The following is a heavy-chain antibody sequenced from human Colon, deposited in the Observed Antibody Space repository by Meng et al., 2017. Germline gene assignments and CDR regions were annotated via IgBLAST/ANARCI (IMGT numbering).Heavy chain of an antibody. CDR2: IKSKADGGTA. CDR1: GFTFSNAW. Sequence: EVQRGESGGALVKPWGSLRLSCAASGFTFSNAWMSWVRQAPGKGLEWVGRIKSKADGGTADYAAPVNGRFSISRDDSKNTLYLQMNSLKTEDTAVYYCGGNNYGYDYWGQGTLVTVSS. J-gene: IGHJ4*02. V-gene: IGHV3-15*02. CDR3: GGNNYGYDY. D-gene: IGHD5-18*01.